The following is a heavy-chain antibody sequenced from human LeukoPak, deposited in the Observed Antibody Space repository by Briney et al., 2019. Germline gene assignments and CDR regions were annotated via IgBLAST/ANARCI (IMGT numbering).Heavy chain of an antibody. Sequence: GGSLRLSCAASGFTFDDYAMHWVRQAPGKGLEWVSGISWNSGSIGYADSVKGRFTISRDNAKNSLYLQMNSLRAEDTALYYCAKEFENGDYWPVDYWGQGTLVTVSS. J-gene: IGHJ4*02. V-gene: IGHV3-9*01. CDR2: ISWNSGSI. CDR3: AKEFENGDYWPVDY. CDR1: GFTFDDYA. D-gene: IGHD4-17*01.